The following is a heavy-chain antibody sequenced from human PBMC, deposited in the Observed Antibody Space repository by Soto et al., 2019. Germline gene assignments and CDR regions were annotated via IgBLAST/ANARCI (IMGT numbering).Heavy chain of an antibody. D-gene: IGHD6-13*01. Sequence: QVQLVESGGGVVQPGRSLRLSCAASGFTFSSYGMHWVRQAPGKGLEWVAVISYDGSNKYYADSVKGRFTISRDNSKNTLYLQMNSLRAEDTAVYYCAKDHSSSWYYYDGMDVWGQGTTVTVSS. CDR1: GFTFSSYG. J-gene: IGHJ6*02. V-gene: IGHV3-30*18. CDR2: ISYDGSNK. CDR3: AKDHSSSWYYYDGMDV.